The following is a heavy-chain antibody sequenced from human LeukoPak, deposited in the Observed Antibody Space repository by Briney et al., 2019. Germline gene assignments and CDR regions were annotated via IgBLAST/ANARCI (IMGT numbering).Heavy chain of an antibody. CDR1: GGSISSGSYY. D-gene: IGHD4-11*01. Sequence: PSETLSLTCTVSGGSISSGSYYWSWIRQPAGKGLEWIGRIYTSGSTNYNPSLKSRVTISVDTSKNQFSLKLSSVTAADTAVYYCARSAKGDQYSSYWGQGTLVTVSS. J-gene: IGHJ4*02. V-gene: IGHV4-61*02. CDR3: ARSAKGDQYSSY. CDR2: IYTSGST.